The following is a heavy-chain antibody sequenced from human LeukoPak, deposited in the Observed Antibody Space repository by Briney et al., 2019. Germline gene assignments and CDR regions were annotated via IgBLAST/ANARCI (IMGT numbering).Heavy chain of an antibody. CDR1: EFSVGSNY. CDR3: AKGGGYRYGPGFDY. V-gene: IGHV3-66*01. J-gene: IGHJ4*02. D-gene: IGHD5-18*01. Sequence: GGSLRLSCAASEFSVGSNYMTWVRQAPGKGLEWVSLIYSGGSTYYADSVKGRFTISRDNSKNTLYLQMNSLRAEDTAVYYCAKGGGYRYGPGFDYWGQGTLVTVSS. CDR2: IYSGGST.